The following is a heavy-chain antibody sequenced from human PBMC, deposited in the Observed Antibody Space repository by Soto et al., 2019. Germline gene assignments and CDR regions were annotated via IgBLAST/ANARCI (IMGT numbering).Heavy chain of an antibody. Sequence: QVQLVQSGAEVKKPGASVKVSCKASGYTFTSYAMHWVRQAPGQRLEWMGWINTGNGNTKYSQKFQGRVTITRDTSASTAYMELSSLRSEDTAVYYCARDWYSSSWVANFDYWGQGTLVTVSS. V-gene: IGHV1-3*04. CDR3: ARDWYSSSWVANFDY. CDR1: GYTFTSYA. CDR2: INTGNGNT. J-gene: IGHJ4*02. D-gene: IGHD6-13*01.